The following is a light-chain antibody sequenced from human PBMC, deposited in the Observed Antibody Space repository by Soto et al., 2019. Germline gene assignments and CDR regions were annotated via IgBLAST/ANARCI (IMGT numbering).Light chain of an antibody. J-gene: IGKJ3*01. CDR1: QSVSSY. CDR2: DAS. Sequence: EIVLTQSPATLSLSPGERATLSCRASQSVSSYLAWYQQKPGQGPRLLIYDASNRATGIPARFSGSGFGTDFTLTISSLEPEDFSVYYCQQRINWPFTFGPGTKVDIK. V-gene: IGKV3-11*01. CDR3: QQRINWPFT.